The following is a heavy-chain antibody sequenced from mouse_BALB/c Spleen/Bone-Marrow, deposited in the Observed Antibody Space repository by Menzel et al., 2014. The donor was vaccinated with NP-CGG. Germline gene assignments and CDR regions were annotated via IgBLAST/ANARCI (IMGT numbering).Heavy chain of an antibody. Sequence: EVKLQESGGVLVQPGGSLKLSCAASGFTFSSYTMSWVRQTPEKRLEWVAYISNGGGSTYYPDTVKGRFTISRDNAKNTLYLQMSSLKSEDTAMYYCARGLRGYAMDYWGQGTSVTVSS. CDR1: GFTFSSYT. V-gene: IGHV5-12-2*01. J-gene: IGHJ4*01. D-gene: IGHD2-4*01. CDR2: ISNGGGST. CDR3: ARGLRGYAMDY.